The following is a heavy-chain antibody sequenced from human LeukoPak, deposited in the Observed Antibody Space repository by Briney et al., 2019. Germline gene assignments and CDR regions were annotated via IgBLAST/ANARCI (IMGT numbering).Heavy chain of an antibody. Sequence: GVSVKVSCKASGYTFTSYDINWVRQATGHGLGWMERMNSNSGNPRYAQKLQGRVTMNRHTSISPAYMELSRLRSEDTAVYYCARVEMVATFIDYWGQGTLVTVSS. CDR1: GYTFTSYD. CDR2: MNSNSGNP. CDR3: ARVEMVATFIDY. V-gene: IGHV1-8*01. D-gene: IGHD5-12*01. J-gene: IGHJ4*02.